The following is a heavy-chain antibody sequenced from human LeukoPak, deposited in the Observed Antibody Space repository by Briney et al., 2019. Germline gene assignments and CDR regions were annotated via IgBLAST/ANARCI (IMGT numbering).Heavy chain of an antibody. D-gene: IGHD3-22*01. CDR1: GYTFTGYY. J-gene: IGHJ5*02. CDR3: ARDGSGGYYRNWFDP. V-gene: IGHV1-2*02. Sequence: ASVKVSCKASGYTFTGYYMHWVRHAPGQGLEWMGWINPNSGGTNYAQKFQGRVTMTRDTSISTAYMELSRLRSDDTAVYYCARDGSGGYYRNWFDPWGQGTLVTVSS. CDR2: INPNSGGT.